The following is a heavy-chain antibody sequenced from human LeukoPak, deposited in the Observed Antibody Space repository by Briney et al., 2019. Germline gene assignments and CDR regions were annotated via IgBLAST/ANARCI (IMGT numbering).Heavy chain of an antibody. CDR2: ISGSGGSI. CDR3: AKGGDGYNYYFDY. Sequence: PGGFLRLSCTASGFTFSDYAMSWVRQAPGKGLEWVSGISGSGGSIRYADSVKGRFIISRDNSKNTLYLQMNSLRAEDTAVYYCAKGGDGYNYYFDYWGQETLVTVSS. J-gene: IGHJ4*02. V-gene: IGHV3-23*01. CDR1: GFTFSDYA. D-gene: IGHD5-24*01.